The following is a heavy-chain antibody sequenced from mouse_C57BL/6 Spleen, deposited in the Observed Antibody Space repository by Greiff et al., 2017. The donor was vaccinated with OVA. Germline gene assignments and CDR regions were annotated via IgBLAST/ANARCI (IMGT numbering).Heavy chain of an antibody. CDR2: INPGSGGT. J-gene: IGHJ1*03. V-gene: IGHV1-54*01. Sequence: QVQLQQSGAELVRPGTSVKVSCKASGYAFTNYLIEWVKQRPGQGLEWIGVINPGSGGTNYNEKFKGKATLTADKSSSTAYMQLSSLTSEDSAVCFCARMEYCYGSGYFDVWGTGTTVTVSS. CDR3: ARMEYCYGSGYFDV. D-gene: IGHD1-1*01. CDR1: GYAFTNYL.